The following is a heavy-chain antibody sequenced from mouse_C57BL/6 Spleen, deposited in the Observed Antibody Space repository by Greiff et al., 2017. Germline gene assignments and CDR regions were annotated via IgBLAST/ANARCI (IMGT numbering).Heavy chain of an antibody. D-gene: IGHD1-1*01. Sequence: QVQLQQPGAELVRPGSSVKLSCKASGYTFTSYWMHWVKQRPIQGLEWIGNIDPSDSETHYNQKFKDKATLTVDQSSSTAYMQLSSLPSEDSAVFYCARDYYGSSYVPLFDYWGQGTTLTVSS. J-gene: IGHJ2*01. CDR2: IDPSDSET. CDR1: GYTFTSYW. CDR3: ARDYYGSSYVPLFDY. V-gene: IGHV1-52*01.